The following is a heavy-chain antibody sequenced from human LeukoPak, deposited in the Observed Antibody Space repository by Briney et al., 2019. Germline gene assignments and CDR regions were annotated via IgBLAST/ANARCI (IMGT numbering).Heavy chain of an antibody. V-gene: IGHV3-23*01. D-gene: IGHD6-19*01. CDR1: GFSFTKYA. CDR2: VIGSSGAT. J-gene: IGHJ5*02. CDR3: AKGSGSGWYGWFAP. Sequence: GGSLRLSCAASGFSFTKYAMNWVRQAPGKGLEWVAVVIGSSGATDYADSVKGRFTISRDNSKNTFYLQMNSLRAEDTAVYFCAKGSGSGWYGWFAPWGQGTLVTVSS.